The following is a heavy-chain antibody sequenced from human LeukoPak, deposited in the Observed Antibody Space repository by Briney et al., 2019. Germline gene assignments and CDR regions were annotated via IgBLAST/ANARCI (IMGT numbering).Heavy chain of an antibody. CDR1: GCTFTNYY. Sequence: ASVKVSCKASGCTFTNYYMHWVRQAPGQGLEWMGLINSRSGTTSYAQKFQGRVTMTRDTSTSTVYMELSRLRSDDTAVYYCASTNGITMGMDVWGKGTTVTVSS. CDR3: ASTNGITMGMDV. J-gene: IGHJ6*03. CDR2: INSRSGTT. D-gene: IGHD3-10*01. V-gene: IGHV1-46*01.